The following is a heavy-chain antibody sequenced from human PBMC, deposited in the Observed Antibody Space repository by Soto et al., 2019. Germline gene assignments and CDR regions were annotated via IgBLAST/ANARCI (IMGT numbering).Heavy chain of an antibody. D-gene: IGHD5-18*01. CDR1: GGSFSGYY. Sequence: PSETLSLTCAVYGGSFSGYYWSWIRQPPGKGLEWIGEINHSGSTNYNPSLKSRVTISVDTSKNQFSLKLSSVTAADTAVYYCAASVDTAMAPIDYWGQGTLVTVSS. CDR2: INHSGST. V-gene: IGHV4-34*01. CDR3: AASVDTAMAPIDY. J-gene: IGHJ4*02.